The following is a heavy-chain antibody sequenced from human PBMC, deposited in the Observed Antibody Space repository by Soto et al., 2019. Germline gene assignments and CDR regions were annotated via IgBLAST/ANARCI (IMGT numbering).Heavy chain of an antibody. V-gene: IGHV1-18*01. J-gene: IGHJ4*02. D-gene: IGHD3-3*01. CDR1: GYTFTSYG. Sequence: ASVKVSCKASGYTFTSYGISWVRQAPGQGLEWMGWISAYNGNTNYAQKLQGRVTMTTDTSTSTAYMELRSLRSDDTAVYYCARDGFTIFGAEMEVNWGQGTLVTVSS. CDR3: ARDGFTIFGAEMEVN. CDR2: ISAYNGNT.